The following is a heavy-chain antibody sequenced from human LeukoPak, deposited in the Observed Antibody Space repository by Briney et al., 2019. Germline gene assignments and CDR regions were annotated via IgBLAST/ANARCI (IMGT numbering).Heavy chain of an antibody. CDR1: GFTFSSYA. CDR2: VSGSGGST. Sequence: GGSLRLSCAASGFTFSSYAMSWVRQAPGKGLEWVSAVSGSGGSTYYADSVKGRFTISRDNAKNFLYLQMNSLRVEDAALYYCARDGDGRGEDFDYWGQGILVTVSS. CDR3: ARDGDGRGEDFDY. V-gene: IGHV3-23*01. J-gene: IGHJ4*02. D-gene: IGHD4-17*01.